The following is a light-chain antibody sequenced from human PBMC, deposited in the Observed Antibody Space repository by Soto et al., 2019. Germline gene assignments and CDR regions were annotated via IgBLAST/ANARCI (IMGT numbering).Light chain of an antibody. CDR3: HQYNYSPWT. J-gene: IGKJ1*01. Sequence: EIVLTQCPGTLSLSPGERATVSCRASQSVGSNYLAWYQQKPGQAPRLLIYGSSSRATGIPDRFSGGGSGTDFTLTISRLEPEDFAVYYCHQYNYSPWTFGQGTKVDIK. CDR1: QSVGSNY. V-gene: IGKV3-20*01. CDR2: GSS.